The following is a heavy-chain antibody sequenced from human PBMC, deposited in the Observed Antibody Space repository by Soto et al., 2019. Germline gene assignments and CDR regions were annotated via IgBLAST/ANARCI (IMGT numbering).Heavy chain of an antibody. CDR3: ATSRGGRNYYYYGMDV. Sequence: QVQLVQSGAEVKKPGSSVKVSCKASGGTFSSYAISWVRQAPGQGLEWMGGIIPIFGTANYAQKFQGRVTINADQSTSTAYMELSSLRSEDTAVYYCATSRGGRNYYYYGMDVWGQGTTVTVSS. CDR2: IIPIFGTA. V-gene: IGHV1-69*12. CDR1: GGTFSSYA. D-gene: IGHD2-15*01. J-gene: IGHJ6*02.